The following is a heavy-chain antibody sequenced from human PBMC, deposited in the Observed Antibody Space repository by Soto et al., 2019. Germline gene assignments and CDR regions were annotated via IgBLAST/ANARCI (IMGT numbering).Heavy chain of an antibody. CDR1: GGTFSSYA. Sequence: QVQLVQSGAEVKKPGSSVNVSCKASGGTFSSYAISWVRQAPGQGLEWMGGIIPIFGTANYAQKFQGRVTITADESTSTAYMELSSLRSEDTAVYYCARLDSGYDSRGYWYFDLWGRGTLVTVS. D-gene: IGHD5-12*01. CDR3: ARLDSGYDSRGYWYFDL. J-gene: IGHJ2*01. V-gene: IGHV1-69*01. CDR2: IIPIFGTA.